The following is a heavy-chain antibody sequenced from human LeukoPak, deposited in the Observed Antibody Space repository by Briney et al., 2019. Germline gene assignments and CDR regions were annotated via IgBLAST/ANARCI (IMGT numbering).Heavy chain of an antibody. J-gene: IGHJ5*02. CDR2: IWHDASHT. CDR1: GFSFSTYA. V-gene: IGHV3-33*01. CDR3: ARDFAPGSYCSGGSCYSNSVWFDP. Sequence: GRSLRLSCAASGFSFSTYAMHWVRQAPGKGLEWVALIWHDASHTFYTDSVKGRFTISRDNSKNTVYLQMNSLRSEDTAVYYCARDFAPGSYCSGGSCYSNSVWFDPWGQGTLVTVSS. D-gene: IGHD2-15*01.